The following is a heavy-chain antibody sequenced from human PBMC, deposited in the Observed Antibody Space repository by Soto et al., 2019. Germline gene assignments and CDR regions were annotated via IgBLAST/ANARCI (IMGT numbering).Heavy chain of an antibody. CDR1: GDSISNYY. CDR2: IYYSGNT. V-gene: IGHV4-59*01. J-gene: IGHJ3*02. D-gene: IGHD5-12*01. Sequence: QVQLQESGPGLVKPSGTLSLTCTVSGDSISNYYWSWIRQPPGKGLEWIGYIYYSGNTNYNPSLKSRVTMSVDTSKNQFSLRLSSVTAADTAVYFCASGYNHEEYDAFDIWGQGTMVTVSS. CDR3: ASGYNHEEYDAFDI.